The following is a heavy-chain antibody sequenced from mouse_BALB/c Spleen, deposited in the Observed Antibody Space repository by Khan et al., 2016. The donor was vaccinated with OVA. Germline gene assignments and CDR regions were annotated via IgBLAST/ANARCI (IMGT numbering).Heavy chain of an antibody. CDR2: IWAGGST. D-gene: IGHD1-3*01. J-gene: IGHJ3*01. V-gene: IGHV2-9*02. CDR3: ARAVYNGAWFAY. Sequence: QVQLKESGPGLVAPSQTLSITCTVSGFSLSNYGIHWVRQSPGKGLEWLGVIWAGGSTNHNSALLSRLSIRKDNSKSQVFLKMNSRQTDDTAMYYCARAVYNGAWFAYWGQGTLVTVSA. CDR1: GFSLSNYG.